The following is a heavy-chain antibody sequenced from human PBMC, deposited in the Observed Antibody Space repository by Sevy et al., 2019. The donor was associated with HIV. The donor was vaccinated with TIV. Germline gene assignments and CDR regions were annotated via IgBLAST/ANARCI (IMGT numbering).Heavy chain of an antibody. J-gene: IGHJ6*02. CDR1: GGSMSGYY. CDR2: FYYRRTT. Sequence: SETLSLTCTVSGGSMSGYYLTWIRQPPGKGLEWIGYFYYRRTTNYNPSLKSRVTISVARSKTQVSLKLTSVTAAGTAVYYCATCSPDYYYGMDVWGQGTTVTVSS. CDR3: ATCSPDYYYGMDV. V-gene: IGHV4-59*01. D-gene: IGHD2-15*01.